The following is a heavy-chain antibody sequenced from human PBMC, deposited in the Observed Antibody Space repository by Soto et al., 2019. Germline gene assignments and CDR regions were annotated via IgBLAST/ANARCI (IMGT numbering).Heavy chain of an antibody. CDR1: GYTFTSYA. V-gene: IGHV1-3*01. CDR3: ARGGSLYWYFDL. Sequence: ASVNVSCKASGYTFTSYAMHWVRQAPGQRLEWMGWINAGNGNTKYSQKFQGRVTITRDTSASTAYMELSSLRSEDTAVYYCARGGSLYWYFDLWGRGTLVTVSS. D-gene: IGHD1-26*01. CDR2: INAGNGNT. J-gene: IGHJ2*01.